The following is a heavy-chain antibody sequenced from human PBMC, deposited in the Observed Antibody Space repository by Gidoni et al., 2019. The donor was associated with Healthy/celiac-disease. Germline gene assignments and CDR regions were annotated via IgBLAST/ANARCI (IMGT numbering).Heavy chain of an antibody. J-gene: IGHJ4*02. Sequence: EVQLVESGGGLVQPGRSLRLSCAASGFTFDDYAMHWVRQAPGKGLEWVSGISWNSGSIDYADSVKGRFTISRDNAKNSLYLQMNSLRAEDTALYYCAQRGGFDYWGQGTLVTVSS. CDR2: ISWNSGSI. D-gene: IGHD6-25*01. CDR1: GFTFDDYA. CDR3: AQRGGFDY. V-gene: IGHV3-9*01.